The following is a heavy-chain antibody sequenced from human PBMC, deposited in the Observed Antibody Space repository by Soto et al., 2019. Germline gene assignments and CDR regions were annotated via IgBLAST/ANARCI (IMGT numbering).Heavy chain of an antibody. CDR1: GYTFTSYA. Sequence: QVQLVQSGAEVKKPGASVKVSCKASGYTFTSYAMHWVRQAPGQRLEWMGWINAGNGNTKYSQKFQGRVTITRDTSANKAYMELSSLRSEDTAVYYCARGGSIYWYFDLWGRGTLVTVSS. CDR3: ARGGSIYWYFDL. CDR2: INAGNGNT. J-gene: IGHJ2*01. V-gene: IGHV1-3*01. D-gene: IGHD1-26*01.